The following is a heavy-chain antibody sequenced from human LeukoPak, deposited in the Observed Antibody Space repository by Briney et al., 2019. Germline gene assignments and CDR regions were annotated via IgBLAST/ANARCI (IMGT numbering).Heavy chain of an antibody. CDR3: ASKRGYSSY. D-gene: IGHD5-18*01. Sequence: GGSLRLSCAASGFTFSSYSMNWVRQAPGKGLEWASSISSSSSSYIYYADSVKGRFTISRDNAKNSLYLQMNSLRAEDTAVYYCASKRGYSSYWGQGTLVTVSS. CDR2: ISSSSSSYI. V-gene: IGHV3-21*01. CDR1: GFTFSSYS. J-gene: IGHJ4*02.